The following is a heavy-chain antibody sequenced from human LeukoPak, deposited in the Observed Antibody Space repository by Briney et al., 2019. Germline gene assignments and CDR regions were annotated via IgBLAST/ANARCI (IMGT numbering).Heavy chain of an antibody. V-gene: IGHV3-74*01. D-gene: IGHD1-26*01. CDR3: ARGSSGSFWQAVDI. J-gene: IGHJ3*02. Sequence: GGSLRFSPAASGFTFRNFWMHWVRQAPGKGLLRVSRITSYGRSTSQAHSVKGLFTIHRDNAKNTLYLKMNSLRAEDTAVYYCARGSSGSFWQAVDIWGQGTMVTVSS. CDR1: GFTFRNFW. CDR2: ITSYGRST.